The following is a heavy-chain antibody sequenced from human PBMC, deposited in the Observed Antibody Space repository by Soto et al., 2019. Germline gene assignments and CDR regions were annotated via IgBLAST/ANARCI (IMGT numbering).Heavy chain of an antibody. CDR2: LYYSGNT. CDR1: GASISTYY. V-gene: IGHV4-59*01. Sequence: QMQLQESGPGVVKPSETLSLTCTVSGASISTYYWTWIRQAPGKGLEWIGYLYYSGNTNYNPSLNSRVTMSVDTSKNHFSLTLTYATAADTAVYFWARGGSEGGLDVWGQGTTVAVSS. J-gene: IGHJ6*02. CDR3: ARGGSEGGLDV. D-gene: IGHD3-10*01.